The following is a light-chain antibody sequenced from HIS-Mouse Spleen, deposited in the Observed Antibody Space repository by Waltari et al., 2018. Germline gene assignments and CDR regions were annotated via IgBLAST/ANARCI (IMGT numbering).Light chain of an antibody. Sequence: DIVMTQSRLSLPVTPGEPASISWRSSQSLLHSNGYNYLDWYLQKPGQSPQLLIYLGSNRASGVPDRFSGIGSGTDFTLKISRVEAEDVGVYYCMQALQTPFTFGPGTKVDIK. CDR2: LGS. CDR3: MQALQTPFT. CDR1: QSLLHSNGYNY. J-gene: IGKJ3*01. V-gene: IGKV2-28*01.